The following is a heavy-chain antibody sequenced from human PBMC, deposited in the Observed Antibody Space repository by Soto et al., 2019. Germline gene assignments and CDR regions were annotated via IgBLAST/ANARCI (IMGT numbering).Heavy chain of an antibody. V-gene: IGHV3-11*01. D-gene: IGHD2-15*01. J-gene: IGHJ6*02. CDR1: GFTFSDYY. CDR2: MSSSGSTI. Sequence: QVQLVASGGGLVKPGGSLRLSCAASGFTFSDYYMSWIRQAPGKGLEWVSYMSSSGSTIYYADSVKGRFTVSRDNAKDSLWLQVNSLRAEDTAVYYCARNGYCSRGACSYGVDVWGQGTTVTVSS. CDR3: ARNGYCSRGACSYGVDV.